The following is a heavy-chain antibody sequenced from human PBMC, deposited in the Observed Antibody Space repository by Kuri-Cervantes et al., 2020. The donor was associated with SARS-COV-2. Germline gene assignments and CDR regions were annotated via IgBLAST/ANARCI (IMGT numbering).Heavy chain of an antibody. V-gene: IGHV1-2*02. J-gene: IGHJ4*02. CDR1: GYTFTGYY. Sequence: ASVKVSCKASGYTFTGYYMHWVRQAPGQGLEWMGWINPNSGGTNYAQKFQGRVTMTRDTSISTAYMELSGLRSDDTAVYYCARGGVGATQDCSFDYWGQGTLVTVSS. CDR2: INPNSGGT. D-gene: IGHD1-26*01. CDR3: ARGGVGATQDCSFDY.